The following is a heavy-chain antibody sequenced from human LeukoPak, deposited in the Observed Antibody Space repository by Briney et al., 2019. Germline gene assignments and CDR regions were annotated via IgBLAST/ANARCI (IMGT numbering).Heavy chain of an antibody. D-gene: IGHD3-3*01. Sequence: SETLSLTCTVSGGSISSYYWSWIRQPPGKGLEWIGYIYTSGSTNYNSSLKSRVTISVDTSKNQFSLKLSSVTAADTAVYYCASAPEYYDFWSGYFMLGYFQHWGQGTLVTVSS. CDR2: IYTSGST. CDR1: GGSISSYY. J-gene: IGHJ1*01. V-gene: IGHV4-4*09. CDR3: ASAPEYYDFWSGYFMLGYFQH.